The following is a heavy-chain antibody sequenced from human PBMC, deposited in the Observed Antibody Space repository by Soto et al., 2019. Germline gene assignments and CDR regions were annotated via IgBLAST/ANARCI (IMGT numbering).Heavy chain of an antibody. CDR2: ITGSGGST. Sequence: GGSLRLPCAASGFNFSNYAMSWVRQAPGKGLEWVSAITGSGGSTYHADSVKGRFTISRDNSKNTLFLQMNRLRADDTAVYYCAKGSASGSPYYFDFWGQGTLVTVSS. V-gene: IGHV3-23*01. CDR3: AKGSASGSPYYFDF. CDR1: GFNFSNYA. D-gene: IGHD6-25*01. J-gene: IGHJ4*02.